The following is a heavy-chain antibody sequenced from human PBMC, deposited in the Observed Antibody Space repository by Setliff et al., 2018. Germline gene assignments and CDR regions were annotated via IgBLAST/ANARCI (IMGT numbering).Heavy chain of an antibody. V-gene: IGHV5-51*01. J-gene: IGHJ3*02. CDR2: IYPDVSDP. CDR1: GYSLTNYW. CDR3: ATTRLASRWYVVDGFDI. Sequence: PGESLKISCKGSGYSLTNYWIGWVRQMPGKGLEWMGIIYPDVSDPRYSPSFQGQVTISVDKSINTAFLQCYNLKASDSAMYYCATTRLASRWYVVDGFDIWGQGTLVTVS. D-gene: IGHD6-13*01.